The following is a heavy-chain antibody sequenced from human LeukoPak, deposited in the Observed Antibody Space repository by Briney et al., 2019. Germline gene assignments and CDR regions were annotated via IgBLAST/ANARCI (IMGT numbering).Heavy chain of an antibody. V-gene: IGHV3-7*01. D-gene: IGHD5-18*01. CDR3: AREKRRTWIQLWLRDYYYYMDV. J-gene: IGHJ6*03. CDR2: IKKDGSEK. CDR1: GFTFSNYW. Sequence: PGGSLRLSCETSGFTFSNYWMDWVRQAPGKGLEWVANIKKDGSEKYYVDSVKGRFTISRDNAKNSLYLQMNSLRAEDTAAYYCAREKRRTWIQLWLRDYYYYMDVWGKGTTVTVSS.